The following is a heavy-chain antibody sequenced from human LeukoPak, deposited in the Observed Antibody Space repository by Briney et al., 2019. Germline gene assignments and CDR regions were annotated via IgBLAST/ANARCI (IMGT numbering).Heavy chain of an antibody. CDR2: INHSGST. CDR3: ASRRAGYSSGWGN. CDR1: SGSIFSSNW. J-gene: IGHJ4*02. V-gene: IGHV4-4*02. Sequence: PSGTLSLTCAVSSGSIFSSNWWSWVRQPPGKGLEWIGEINHSGSTNYNPSLKSRVTISVDTSKNQFSLKLSSVTAADTAVYYCASRRAGYSSGWGNWGQGTLVTVSS. D-gene: IGHD6-19*01.